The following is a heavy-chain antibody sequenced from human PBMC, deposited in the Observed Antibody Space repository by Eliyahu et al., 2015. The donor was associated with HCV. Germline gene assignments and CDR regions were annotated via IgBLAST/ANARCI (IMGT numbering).Heavy chain of an antibody. CDR2: IHYSGST. CDR3: ASGGGGIAVAGTGGWFDP. D-gene: IGHD6-19*01. Sequence: QVQLQESGPGLVKPSETLSLTCTVSGASITSYYWSWIRQPPGKGLEWIGYIHYSGSTNYNPSPKSRVTISVDTSKNXFSLNLASVTAADTAVYYCASGGGGIAVAGTGGWFDPWGQGTLVTVSS. CDR1: GASITSYY. J-gene: IGHJ5*02. V-gene: IGHV4-59*01.